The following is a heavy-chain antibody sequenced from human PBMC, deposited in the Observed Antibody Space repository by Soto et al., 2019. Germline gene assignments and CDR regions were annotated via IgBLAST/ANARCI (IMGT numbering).Heavy chain of an antibody. CDR2: IIPIFGTA. Sequence: GASVKVSCKASGGTFSSYGISWVRQAPGEGLEWMGGIIPIFGTANYAQKFQGRVTITADESTSTAYMELSSLRSEDTAVYYCARDSYCSSTSCYYRYWGQGTLVTVSS. V-gene: IGHV1-69*13. CDR1: GGTFSSYG. D-gene: IGHD2-2*01. CDR3: ARDSYCSSTSCYYRY. J-gene: IGHJ4*02.